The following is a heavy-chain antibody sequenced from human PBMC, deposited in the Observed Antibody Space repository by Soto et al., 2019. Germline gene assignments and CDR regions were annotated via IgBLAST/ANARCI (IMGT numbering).Heavy chain of an antibody. D-gene: IGHD1-1*01. CDR3: ASDSQLRVRSPGRNLDY. Sequence: NPSETLSLTCTVSGGSISSGGYYWSWIRQHPGKGLEWIGYIYYSGSTYYNPSLKSRVTISVDTSKNQFSLKLSSVTAADTAVYYCASDSQLRVRSPGRNLDYWGQGTLVTVSS. CDR1: GGSISSGGYY. CDR2: IYYSGST. J-gene: IGHJ4*02. V-gene: IGHV4-31*03.